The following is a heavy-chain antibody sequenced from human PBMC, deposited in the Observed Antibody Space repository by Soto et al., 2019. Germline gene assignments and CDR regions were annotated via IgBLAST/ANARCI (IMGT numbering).Heavy chain of an antibody. Sequence: QVQLVQSGAEVKKPGSSVKVSCKASGGTFSSYAITWVRQAPGQGLDWMGEIIPIFGATNFAQKFQGRVTITADKSTTTAYMELSSLTSEGTAVYYCARMGGSFLDSWGQGTVVTVSS. J-gene: IGHJ5*01. CDR3: ARMGGSFLDS. CDR1: GGTFSSYA. CDR2: IIPIFGAT. V-gene: IGHV1-69*06. D-gene: IGHD1-26*01.